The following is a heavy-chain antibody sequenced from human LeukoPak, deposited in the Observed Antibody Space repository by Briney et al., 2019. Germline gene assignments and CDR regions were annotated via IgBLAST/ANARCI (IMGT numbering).Heavy chain of an antibody. CDR2: IYTCGST. CDR1: GGSISSGSYY. J-gene: IGHJ4*02. Sequence: SETLSLTCTVSGGSISSGSYYWSWIRQPAGKGLEWIGRIYTCGSTNYNPSLKSRVTISVDTSKNQFSLKLSSVTAADTAVYYCARDHSVTTPSVWGQGTLVTVSS. V-gene: IGHV4-61*02. D-gene: IGHD4-17*01. CDR3: ARDHSVTTPSV.